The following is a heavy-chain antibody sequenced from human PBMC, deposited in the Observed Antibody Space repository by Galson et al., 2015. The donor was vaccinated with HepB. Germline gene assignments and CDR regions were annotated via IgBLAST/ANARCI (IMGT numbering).Heavy chain of an antibody. V-gene: IGHV3-11*06. CDR1: GFTFSDYY. Sequence: SLRLSCAASGFTFSDYYIYWIRQAPGKGLEWVSYISSSSNYTNYADSVKGRFTISRDNAKNSLYLHMNSLRAEDTAVYYCAREVSQWLIRGGSDIWGQGTMVTVSS. CDR2: ISSSSNYT. D-gene: IGHD6-19*01. CDR3: AREVSQWLIRGGSDI. J-gene: IGHJ3*02.